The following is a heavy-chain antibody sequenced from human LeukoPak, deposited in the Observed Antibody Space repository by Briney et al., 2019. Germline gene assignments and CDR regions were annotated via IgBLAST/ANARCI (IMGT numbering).Heavy chain of an antibody. D-gene: IGHD6-19*01. J-gene: IGHJ4*02. Sequence: SQTLSLTCTVSGGSISSGGYYWSWLRQHPGKGLEWIGYIYYSGSTYYNPSLKSRVTISVDTSKNQFSLKLSSVTAADTAVYYCARMALAVAGMVWGQGTLVTVSS. CDR1: GGSISSGGYY. CDR2: IYYSGST. V-gene: IGHV4-31*03. CDR3: ARMALAVAGMV.